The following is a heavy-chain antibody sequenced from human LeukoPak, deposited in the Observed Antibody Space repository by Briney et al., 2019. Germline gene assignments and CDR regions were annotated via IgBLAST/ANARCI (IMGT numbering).Heavy chain of an antibody. CDR1: GGSFSGYY. CDR3: ATYYYDSSGYYPFDP. D-gene: IGHD3-22*01. Sequence: SETLSLTCAVYGGSFSGYYWGWIRQPPGKGLEWIGSIYYSGSTYYNPSLKSRVTISVDTSKNQFSLKLSSVTAADTAVYYCATYYYDSSGYYPFDPWGQGTLVTVSS. V-gene: IGHV4-39*01. CDR2: IYYSGST. J-gene: IGHJ5*02.